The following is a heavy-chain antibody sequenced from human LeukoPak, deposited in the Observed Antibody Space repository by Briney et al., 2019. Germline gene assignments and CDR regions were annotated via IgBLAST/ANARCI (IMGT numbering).Heavy chain of an antibody. CDR2: LYSGGYT. Sequence: GGSLRLSCAASGFSVSGNYMSWVRQAPGKGLEWVSVLYSGGYTHYADSVKGRFTISRDNSKNTLYLQMYSLRAEDTAVYYCARWSCSTGSCGERVQYNWFDSWGQGTPVTVSS. J-gene: IGHJ5*01. CDR1: GFSVSGNY. D-gene: IGHD2-15*01. V-gene: IGHV3-66*01. CDR3: ARWSCSTGSCGERVQYNWFDS.